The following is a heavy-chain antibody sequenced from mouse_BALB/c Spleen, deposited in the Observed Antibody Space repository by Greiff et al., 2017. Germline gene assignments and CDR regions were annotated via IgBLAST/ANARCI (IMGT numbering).Heavy chain of an antibody. CDR2: IDPANGNT. CDR3: ARDDYYGSSYNFDY. J-gene: IGHJ2*01. Sequence: EVQLVESGTELVKPGASVKLSCTASGFNIKDTYMHWVKQRPEQGLEWIGRIDPANGNTKYDPKFQGKATITADTSSNTAYLQLSSLTSEDTAVYYCARDDYYGSSYNFDYWGQGTTLTVSS. CDR1: GFNIKDTY. D-gene: IGHD1-1*01. V-gene: IGHV14-3*02.